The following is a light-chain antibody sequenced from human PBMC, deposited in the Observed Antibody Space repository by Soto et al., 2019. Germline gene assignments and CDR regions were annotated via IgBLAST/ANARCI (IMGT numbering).Light chain of an antibody. Sequence: QSVLTQPASVSGSPGQSITISCTGTSSDVGGYNYVSWYQQHPGKAPKLMIYDVSNRPSGVSNRFSGSKSGNTASLTISGLQVEDEADYYCSSYTSSSNYVFGTGTKLPV. V-gene: IGLV2-14*01. CDR1: SSDVGGYNY. J-gene: IGLJ1*01. CDR3: SSYTSSSNYV. CDR2: DVS.